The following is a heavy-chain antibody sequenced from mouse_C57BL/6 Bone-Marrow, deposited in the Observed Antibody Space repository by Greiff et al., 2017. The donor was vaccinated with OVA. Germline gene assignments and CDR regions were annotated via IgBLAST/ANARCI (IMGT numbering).Heavy chain of an antibody. Sequence: VQLKESGAELVRPGASVKLSCTASGFNIKDDYMHWVKQRPEQGLEWIGWIDPENGDTEYASQFQGKATITADTSSNTAYLQLSSLTSEDTAVYYCTTSYGLYFDYWGQGTTLTVSS. V-gene: IGHV14-4*01. CDR2: IDPENGDT. CDR1: GFNIKDDY. D-gene: IGHD1-1*02. CDR3: TTSYGLYFDY. J-gene: IGHJ2*01.